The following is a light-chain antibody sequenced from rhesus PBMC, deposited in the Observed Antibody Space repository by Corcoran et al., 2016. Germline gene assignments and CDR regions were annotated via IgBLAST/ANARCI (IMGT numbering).Light chain of an antibody. V-gene: IGKV1-43*02. Sequence: DIQMTQSPSSLSASVGDRVTITCRASQGISTYLNWYQQKPGKAPKRLIYKESSLEIGVPSRFSGSGSGTDFTLTISSLQPEDFATYYCLQYTSDPLTFGGGTKVELK. CDR2: KES. CDR3: LQYTSDPLT. J-gene: IGKJ4*01. CDR1: QGISTY.